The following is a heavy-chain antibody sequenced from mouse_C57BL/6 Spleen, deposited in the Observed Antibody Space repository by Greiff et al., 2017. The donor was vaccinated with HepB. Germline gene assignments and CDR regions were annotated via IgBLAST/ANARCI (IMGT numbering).Heavy chain of an antibody. V-gene: IGHV5-6*01. CDR1: GFTFSSYG. J-gene: IGHJ2*01. CDR2: ISSGGSYT. D-gene: IGHD2-4*01. CDR3: AGDYGLDY. Sequence: EVHLVESGGDLVKPGGSLKLSCAASGFTFSSYGMSWVRQTPDKRLEWVATISSGGSYTYYPDSVKGRFTISRDNAKNTLYLQMSSLKSEDTAMYYCAGDYGLDYWGQGTTLTVSS.